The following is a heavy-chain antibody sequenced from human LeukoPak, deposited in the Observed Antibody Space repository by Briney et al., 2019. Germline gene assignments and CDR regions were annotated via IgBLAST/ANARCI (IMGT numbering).Heavy chain of an antibody. V-gene: IGHV1-8*01. CDR1: GYTFTSYD. Sequence: ASVKVSCKASGYTFTSYDINWVRQATGQGLEWMGWMKHKSGNTGYAQKFQGRVTMTRNTSIRTDYMELSRLRSEDTAVYYWARGTNIADLGYWGQGTLVTVSS. CDR2: MKHKSGNT. CDR3: ARGTNIADLGY. J-gene: IGHJ4*02. D-gene: IGHD6-13*01.